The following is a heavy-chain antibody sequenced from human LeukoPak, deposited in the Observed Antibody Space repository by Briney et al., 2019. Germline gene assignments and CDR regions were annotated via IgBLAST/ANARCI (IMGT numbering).Heavy chain of an antibody. J-gene: IGHJ4*02. D-gene: IGHD3-22*01. CDR1: GYTFTSYY. CDR3: AREGWGYYYDSSGYYAAY. V-gene: IGHV1-46*01. CDR2: INPSGGST. Sequence: RASVKVSCKASGYTFTSYYMHWVRQAPGQGPEWMGIINPSGGSTSYAQKFQGRVTMTRDMSTGTVYMELSSLRSEDTAVYYCAREGWGYYYDSSGYYAAYWGQGTLVTVSS.